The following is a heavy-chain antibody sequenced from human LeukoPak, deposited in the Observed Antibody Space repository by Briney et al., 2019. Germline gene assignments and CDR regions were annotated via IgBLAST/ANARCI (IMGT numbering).Heavy chain of an antibody. V-gene: IGHV4-31*03. CDR2: IYYSGST. D-gene: IGHD6-13*01. CDR3: ARVRIAAAGEDY. CDR1: GGSISSGGYY. Sequence: PSETLSLTCTVSGGSISSGGYYWSWIRQHPGKGLEWIGYIYYSGSTYYNPSLKSRVTISVDTSKNQFSLKLSSVTAADTAVYYCARVRIAAAGEDYWGQGTLVTVSS. J-gene: IGHJ4*02.